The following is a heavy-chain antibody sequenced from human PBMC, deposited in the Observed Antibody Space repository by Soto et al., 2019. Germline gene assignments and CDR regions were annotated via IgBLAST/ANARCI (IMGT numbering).Heavy chain of an antibody. CDR3: AKDKQRGYSGYGKNNWFDP. V-gene: IGHV3-23*01. Sequence: GGSMRHSCAASEFTISSFAMSWVRQTPGKGLEWVSAISGSGGSTYYADSVKGRFTISRDNSKNTLYLQMNSLRAEDTAVYYCAKDKQRGYSGYGKNNWFDPWGQGTLVTVSS. CDR1: EFTISSFA. D-gene: IGHD5-12*01. CDR2: ISGSGGST. J-gene: IGHJ5*02.